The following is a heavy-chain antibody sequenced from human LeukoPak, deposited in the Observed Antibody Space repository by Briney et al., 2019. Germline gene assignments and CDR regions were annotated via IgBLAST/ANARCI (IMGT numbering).Heavy chain of an antibody. J-gene: IGHJ4*02. D-gene: IGHD5-18*01. Sequence: SETLSLTCAVSGGSISSSNWWSWVRQPPGKGLEWIGETYHSGSTIYNSSLKSRVTISVDTSKNQFSLKLSSVTAADTAVYYCARADYSYGYVGFDYWGQGTLVTVSS. V-gene: IGHV4-4*02. CDR3: ARADYSYGYVGFDY. CDR1: GGSISSSNW. CDR2: TYHSGST.